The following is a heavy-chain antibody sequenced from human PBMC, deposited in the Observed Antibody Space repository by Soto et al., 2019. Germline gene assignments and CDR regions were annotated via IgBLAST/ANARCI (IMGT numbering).Heavy chain of an antibody. CDR2: MNPNSGNT. D-gene: IGHD3-3*01. CDR3: ARGPRAYYDFWSGYYTPRWGGYNWFDP. CDR1: GYTFTSYD. J-gene: IGHJ5*02. Sequence: ASVKVSCKASGYTFTSYDINWVRQATGQGLEWMGWMNPNSGNTGYAQKFQGRVTMTRNTSISTAYMELSSLRSEDTAVYYCARGPRAYYDFWSGYYTPRWGGYNWFDPWGQGTLVTVSS. V-gene: IGHV1-8*01.